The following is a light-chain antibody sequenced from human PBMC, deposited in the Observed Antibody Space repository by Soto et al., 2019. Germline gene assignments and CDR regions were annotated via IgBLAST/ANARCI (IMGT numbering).Light chain of an antibody. CDR1: QSVSSN. J-gene: IGKJ1*01. V-gene: IGKV3-15*01. CDR2: GAS. Sequence: EIVMTQSPATLSVSPGERATLSCRASQSVSSNLAWYRQKPGQAPRLLIYGASTRATGIPARFSGSGSGTEFTLTISSLQSEDFAVYYCQLYNNWWTFGEGTKVEIK. CDR3: QLYNNWWT.